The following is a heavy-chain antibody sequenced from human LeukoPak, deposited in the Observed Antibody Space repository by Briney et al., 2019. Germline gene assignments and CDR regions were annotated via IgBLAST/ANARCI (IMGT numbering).Heavy chain of an antibody. CDR2: ISYDGSNK. CDR1: GFTFSDYY. V-gene: IGHV3-30-3*01. D-gene: IGHD3-22*01. Sequence: GGSLRLSCAASGFTFSDYYMSWIRQAPGKGLEWVAVISYDGSNKYYADSVKGRFTISRDNSKNTLYLQMNSLRAEDTAVYYCARGRFDYDSSGYYSDYWGQGTLVTVSS. CDR3: ARGRFDYDSSGYYSDY. J-gene: IGHJ4*02.